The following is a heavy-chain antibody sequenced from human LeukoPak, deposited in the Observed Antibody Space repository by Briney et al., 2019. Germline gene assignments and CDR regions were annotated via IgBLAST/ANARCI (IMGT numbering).Heavy chain of an antibody. CDR2: IYYSGST. V-gene: IGHV4-39*02. CDR1: GGSISSSGYY. D-gene: IGHD6-13*01. CDR3: ARDPTAAGKGAWFDP. J-gene: IGHJ5*02. Sequence: LETLSLTCTVSGGSISSSGYYWGWIRPPPGKALVWLGSIYYSGSTYYNPSLKSRVTISVDTSKNQFSLKLSSVAAADTAVYYCARDPTAAGKGAWFDPWGQGTLVTVSS.